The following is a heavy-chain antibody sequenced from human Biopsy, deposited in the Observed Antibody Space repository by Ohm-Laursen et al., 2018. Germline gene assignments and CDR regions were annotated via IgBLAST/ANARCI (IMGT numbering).Heavy chain of an antibody. CDR3: ARRGSGGRSFDY. J-gene: IGHJ4*02. CDR2: ISNSGNT. CDR1: GDSINSSY. Sequence: SETLSLTCTVSGDSINSSYWGWIRQAPGKGLEWIGLISNSGNTNYNPSLKSRVTISADTSKNQFSLKLGSVTVADTAVFYCARRGSGGRSFDYWGQGSLVTVSS. D-gene: IGHD2-15*01. V-gene: IGHV4-59*08.